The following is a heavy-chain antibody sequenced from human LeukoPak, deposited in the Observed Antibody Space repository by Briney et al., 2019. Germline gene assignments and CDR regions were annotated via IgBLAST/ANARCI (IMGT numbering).Heavy chain of an antibody. J-gene: IGHJ5*02. CDR1: GVTLSPYG. D-gene: IGHD3-10*01. CDR3: AKEGTPQVSTWYDL. Sequence: GGSLRLSCAASGVTLSPYGMHWVRQAPGKGLEWVAVISYEGGTQHYADSVKGRFIISRDNPRNTLYLQMNILRTGDTAVYYCAKEGTPQVSTWYDLWGQGTQVIVSS. V-gene: IGHV3-30*18. CDR2: ISYEGGTQ.